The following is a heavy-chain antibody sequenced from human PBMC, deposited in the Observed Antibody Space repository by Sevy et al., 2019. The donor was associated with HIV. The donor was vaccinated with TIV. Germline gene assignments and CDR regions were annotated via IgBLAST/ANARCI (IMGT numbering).Heavy chain of an antibody. CDR1: GFAFSSHA. J-gene: IGHJ4*01. D-gene: IGHD6-13*01. Sequence: GGSLRLSCAASGFAFSSHAMHWVRQASGKGLEWVAVISYEGTETFYAASVEGRFTISRDNSKNMLSLQINSLRPEDTAVYYCARDGGYSIKWYPLYWGHGTLVTVSS. CDR2: ISYEGTET. CDR3: ARDGGYSIKWYPLY. V-gene: IGHV3-30-3*01.